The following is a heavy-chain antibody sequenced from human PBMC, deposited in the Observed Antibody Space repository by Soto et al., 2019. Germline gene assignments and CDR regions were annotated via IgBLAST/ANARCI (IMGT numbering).Heavy chain of an antibody. V-gene: IGHV4-34*01. J-gene: IGHJ6*03. D-gene: IGHD4-4*01. CDR1: GGSFSGYY. CDR3: ARVDHSNFDYYYYYMDV. CDR2: INHSGST. Sequence: SETLSLTCAVYGGSFSGYYWSWIRQPPGKGLEWIGEINHSGSTNYNPSLKSRVTISVDTSKNQFSLKLSSVTAADTAVYYCARVDHSNFDYYYYYMDVWGKGTTVTVSS.